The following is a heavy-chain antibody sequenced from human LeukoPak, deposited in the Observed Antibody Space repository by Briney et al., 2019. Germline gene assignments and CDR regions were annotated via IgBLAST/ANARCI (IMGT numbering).Heavy chain of an antibody. V-gene: IGHV3-23*01. CDR3: AKDHSTPIQGLSYYYYHMDV. Sequence: PGGSLRLSCAASGFTFSSYAMSWVRQAPGKGLEWVSSISGRGVGTYYADSVKGRFTISRDNSKNTLYLQMNSLRAEDTAVYYCAKDHSTPIQGLSYYYYHMDVWGKGTTVTVSS. J-gene: IGHJ6*03. CDR1: GFTFSSYA. CDR2: ISGRGVGT. D-gene: IGHD1-1*01.